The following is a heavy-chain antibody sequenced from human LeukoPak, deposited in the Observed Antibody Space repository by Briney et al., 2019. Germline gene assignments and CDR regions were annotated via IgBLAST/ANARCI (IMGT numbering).Heavy chain of an antibody. Sequence: SETLSLACTVSGGSISSYYWSWIRQPPGKGLEWIGYIYYSGSTNYNPSLKSRVTISVDTSKNQFSLKLSSVTAADTAVYYCAGDRPATGYFDYWGQGTLVTVSS. J-gene: IGHJ4*02. CDR1: GGSISSYY. CDR3: AGDRPATGYFDY. CDR2: IYYSGST. V-gene: IGHV4-59*01.